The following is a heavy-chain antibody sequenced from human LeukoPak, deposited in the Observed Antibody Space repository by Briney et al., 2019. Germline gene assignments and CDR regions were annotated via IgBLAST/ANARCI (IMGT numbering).Heavy chain of an antibody. J-gene: IGHJ6*02. CDR1: GYTFTRYG. CDR2: ICAYNGNT. D-gene: IGHD6-13*01. Sequence: ASVTVSCKASGYTFTRYGISWVRQAPGQGLEWMAWICAYNGNTNYAQNLQGRVTMTTDTSTSTAYMDLRSLRSDDTAVYYCARDRGAAAGAYYYYGMDVWGQGTTVTVSS. CDR3: ARDRGAAAGAYYYYGMDV. V-gene: IGHV1-18*01.